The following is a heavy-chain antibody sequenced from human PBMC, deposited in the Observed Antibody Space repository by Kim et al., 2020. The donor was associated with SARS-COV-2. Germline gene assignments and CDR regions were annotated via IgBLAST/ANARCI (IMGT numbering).Heavy chain of an antibody. CDR2: INHSGST. Sequence: SETLSLTCAVYGGSFSGYYWSWIRQPPGEGLEWIGEINHSGSTNYNPSLKSRVTISVDTSKNQFSLKLSSVTTADTAVYYCARWYSSSSVDWFDPWGQGT. D-gene: IGHD6-6*01. CDR1: GGSFSGYY. J-gene: IGHJ5*02. CDR3: ARWYSSSSVDWFDP. V-gene: IGHV4-34*01.